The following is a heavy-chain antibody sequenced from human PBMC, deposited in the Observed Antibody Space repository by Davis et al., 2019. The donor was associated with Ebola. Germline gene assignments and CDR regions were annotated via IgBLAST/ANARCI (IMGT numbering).Heavy chain of an antibody. Sequence: GESLKISCIVTGFTFKNYAMSWVRQAPGKGLEWVSDISAGGTSTYYADSVKGRFTISRDNSKSTLYLQMNSLRAEDTAIYFCARDSGLPLFAAGNDFWGQGTLVTISS. CDR3: ARDSGLPLFAAGNDF. V-gene: IGHV3-23*01. D-gene: IGHD6-13*01. CDR2: ISAGGTST. CDR1: GFTFKNYA. J-gene: IGHJ4*02.